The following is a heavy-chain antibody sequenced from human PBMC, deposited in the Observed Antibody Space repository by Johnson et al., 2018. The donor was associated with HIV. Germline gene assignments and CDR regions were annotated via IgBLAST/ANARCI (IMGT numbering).Heavy chain of an antibody. V-gene: IGHV3-30-3*01. CDR3: ARVTMIVVVMQAFDI. Sequence: MQLVESGGGVVQPGRSLRLSCAASGFTFSSYAMHWVRQAPGKGLEWVAVISYDGSNKYYADSVKGRFTISRDNSKNTLYLQMNSLRAEDTAVYYCARVTMIVVVMQAFDIWGQGTMVTVSS. CDR2: ISYDGSNK. J-gene: IGHJ3*02. D-gene: IGHD3-22*01. CDR1: GFTFSSYA.